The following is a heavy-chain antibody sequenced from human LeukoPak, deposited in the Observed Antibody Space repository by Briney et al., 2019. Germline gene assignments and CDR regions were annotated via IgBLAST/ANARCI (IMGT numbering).Heavy chain of an antibody. J-gene: IGHJ4*02. CDR2: IYHTGST. D-gene: IGHD3-9*01. CDR3: ARHGYDTLSGFYSYFFDS. CDR1: GGSITSGGYS. V-gene: IGHV4-30-2*01. Sequence: SETLSLTCAVSGGSITSGGYSWSWIRQPPGKGLEWIGHIYHTGSTSYNPSLKSRVTISIDRSKNHFSLNLSSVTAADTAVYFCARHGYDTLSGFYSYFFDSWGQGTQVAASS.